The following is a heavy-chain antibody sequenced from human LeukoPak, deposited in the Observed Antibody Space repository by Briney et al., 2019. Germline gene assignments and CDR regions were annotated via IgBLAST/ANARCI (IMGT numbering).Heavy chain of an antibody. CDR2: VRSRAYGGTI. Sequence: PGGSLRLSCTASGFIFSDYAIRWVRQAPGKGLEWVGCVRSRAYGGTIEYAASVKGRFTVSRDDSKSIAYLQMNSLKTEDTAVYYCSRDGHTGMDVWGQGTTVTVSS. D-gene: IGHD2-21*01. CDR1: GFIFSDYA. CDR3: SRDGHTGMDV. V-gene: IGHV3-49*04. J-gene: IGHJ6*02.